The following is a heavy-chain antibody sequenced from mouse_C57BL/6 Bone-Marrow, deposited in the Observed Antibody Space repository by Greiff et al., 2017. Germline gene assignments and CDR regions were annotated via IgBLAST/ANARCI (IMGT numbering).Heavy chain of an antibody. J-gene: IGHJ2*01. CDR3: ARAGPWERSFDY. CDR2: IYPTSGRT. D-gene: IGHD1-1*01. Sequence: QVQLQQPGAELVKPGASVKMSCKASGYTFTSYWITWVKQRPGQGLEWIGDIYPTSGRTNYNEKFKSKAILTVDTSSNTAYMQLRSLTSEDSAVFYCARAGPWERSFDYWGQGTTLTVSS. V-gene: IGHV1-55*01. CDR1: GYTFTSYW.